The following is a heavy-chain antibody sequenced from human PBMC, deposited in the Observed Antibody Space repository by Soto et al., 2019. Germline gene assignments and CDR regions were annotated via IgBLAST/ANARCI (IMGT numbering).Heavy chain of an antibody. CDR3: ASGCQREFYY. Sequence: QVQLQESGPGLVKPSETLSLTCTVSGGSISSYYWSWIRQPPGKGLEWIGYIYYSGTTSYNPSLKSRVPIAVDAPKNRFSLKLSSVTAADTLVYYGASGCQREFYYWGQGTLVTVAS. J-gene: IGHJ4*02. CDR2: IYYSGTT. D-gene: IGHD6-25*01. V-gene: IGHV4-59*01. CDR1: GGSISSYY.